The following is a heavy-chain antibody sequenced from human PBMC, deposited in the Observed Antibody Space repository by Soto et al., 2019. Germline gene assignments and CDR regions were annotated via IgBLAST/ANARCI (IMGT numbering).Heavy chain of an antibody. CDR3: ARWPPDYYGSGRAYYYGMDV. CDR2: INPSGGST. D-gene: IGHD3-10*01. Sequence: GASVKVSCKASGYTFTSYYMHWVRQAPGQGLEWMGIINPSGGSTSYAQKFQGRVTITADESTSTAYMELSSLRSEDTAVYYCARWPPDYYGSGRAYYYGMDVWGQGTTVTVSS. V-gene: IGHV1-46*01. J-gene: IGHJ6*02. CDR1: GYTFTSYY.